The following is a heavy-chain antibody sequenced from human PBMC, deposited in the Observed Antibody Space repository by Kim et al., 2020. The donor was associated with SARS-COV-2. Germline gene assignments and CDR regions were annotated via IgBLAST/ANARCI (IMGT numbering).Heavy chain of an antibody. CDR3: ARDRIATTIWYIVGFDY. CDR1: GFSFNTYS. J-gene: IGHJ4*02. V-gene: IGHV3-30*04. Sequence: GGSLRLSCAASGFSFNTYSMHWVRQAPGKGLEWLAVISYDGSNKHYRDSVKGRFTISRDNSKNTLYLQMNSLSPEDTAVYYCARDRIATTIWYIVGFDYWGQVTLVTVSS. CDR2: ISYDGSNK. D-gene: IGHD2-21*01.